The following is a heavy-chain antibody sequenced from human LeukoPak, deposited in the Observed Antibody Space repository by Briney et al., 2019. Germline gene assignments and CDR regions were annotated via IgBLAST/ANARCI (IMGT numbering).Heavy chain of an antibody. D-gene: IGHD4-17*01. Sequence: GGTLRLSCAASGFTFSSYAMSWVRQAPGKGLEWVSAISGSGGSTYYADSVKGRFTISRDNSKNTLYLQMNSLRAEDTAVYYCAKPPRGITTVTPLGYWGQGTLVTVSS. CDR3: AKPPRGITTVTPLGY. CDR1: GFTFSSYA. CDR2: ISGSGGST. J-gene: IGHJ4*02. V-gene: IGHV3-23*01.